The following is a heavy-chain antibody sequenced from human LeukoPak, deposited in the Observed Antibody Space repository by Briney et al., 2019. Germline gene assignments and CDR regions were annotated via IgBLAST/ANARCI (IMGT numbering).Heavy chain of an antibody. V-gene: IGHV4-59*08. Sequence: SETLSLTCTVSGGSISTYYWSWIRQPPGKGLEWIGYIYYSGSTNYNPSLKSRVTISVDTSKNQFSLKLSSVTAADTAVYYCARGRGSYGDYVKGGYYFDYWGQGTLVTVSS. CDR1: GGSISTYY. D-gene: IGHD4-17*01. CDR2: IYYSGST. CDR3: ARGRGSYGDYVKGGYYFDY. J-gene: IGHJ4*02.